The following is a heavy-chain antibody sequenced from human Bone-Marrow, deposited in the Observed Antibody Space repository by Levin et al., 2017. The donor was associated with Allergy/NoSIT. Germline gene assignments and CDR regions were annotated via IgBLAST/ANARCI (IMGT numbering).Heavy chain of an antibody. Sequence: GGSLRLSCAASGFTFSSYGMHWVRQAPGKGLEWVAVIWHDGSNKYYADSVKGRFTISRDNSKNTLYLQMNSLRAEDTAVYYCASHNILATRPAAPPVGYGMDVWGQGTTVTVSS. CDR2: IWHDGSNK. V-gene: IGHV3-33*01. J-gene: IGHJ6*02. CDR3: ASHNILATRPAAPPVGYGMDV. D-gene: IGHD2-2*01. CDR1: GFTFSSYG.